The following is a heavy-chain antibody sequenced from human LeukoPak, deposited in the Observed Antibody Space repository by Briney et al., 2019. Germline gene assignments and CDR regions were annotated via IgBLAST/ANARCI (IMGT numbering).Heavy chain of an antibody. Sequence: SETLSLTCTVSGGSISSGGYYLSWIRQSPGKGLEWIGYIYHSGSTYYNPSLKSRVTISVDRSKNQFSLKLSSVTAADTAVYYCARGGHSNYPNYFDYRGQGTLVTVSS. CDR2: IYHSGST. CDR3: ARGGHSNYPNYFDY. J-gene: IGHJ4*02. CDR1: GGSISSGGYY. V-gene: IGHV4-30-2*06. D-gene: IGHD4-11*01.